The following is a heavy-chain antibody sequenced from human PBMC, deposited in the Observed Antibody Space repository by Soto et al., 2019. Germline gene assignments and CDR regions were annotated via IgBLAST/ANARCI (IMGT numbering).Heavy chain of an antibody. V-gene: IGHV3-7*01. Sequence: PGGSLRLSCAASGFTFSNYWMSWVRQAPGKGLEWVANIKEDGSERNYVDSVKGRFTISRDNAENSLYLQRNSLRAEDTAVYYCASARHIGPWGQGTLVTVSS. CDR1: GFTFSNYW. CDR3: ASARHIGP. J-gene: IGHJ5*02. D-gene: IGHD2-21*01. CDR2: IKEDGSER.